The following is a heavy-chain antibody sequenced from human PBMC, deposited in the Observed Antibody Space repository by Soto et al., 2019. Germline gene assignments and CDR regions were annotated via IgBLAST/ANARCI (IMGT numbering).Heavy chain of an antibody. CDR1: GYTFTSYY. Sequence: ASVKVSCKASGYTFTSYYMHWVRQAPGQGLEWMGIINPCGGSTSYAQKFQGRVTMTRDTSTITVYMELSSLRSEDTAVYYCARDISTVVVDATLPDGPFDIWGQGTQVTVS. CDR3: ARDISTVVVDATLPDGPFDI. CDR2: INPCGGST. V-gene: IGHV1-46*01. J-gene: IGHJ3*02. D-gene: IGHD2-15*01.